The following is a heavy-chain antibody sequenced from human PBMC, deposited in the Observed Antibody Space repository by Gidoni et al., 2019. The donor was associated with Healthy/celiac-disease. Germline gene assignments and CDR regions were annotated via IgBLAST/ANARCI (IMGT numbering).Heavy chain of an antibody. Sequence: QLQLQESGPGLVKPSETLSLTCTVSGGSIRSSSYYWGWIRQPPGKGLEWIGSIYYSGSTYYNPSLKSRVTISVDTSKNQFSLKLSSVTAADTAVYYCASLVRRRIAVAGTRPYNWFDPWGQGTLVTVSS. CDR2: IYYSGST. J-gene: IGHJ5*02. CDR1: GGSIRSSSYY. V-gene: IGHV4-39*01. D-gene: IGHD6-19*01. CDR3: ASLVRRRIAVAGTRPYNWFDP.